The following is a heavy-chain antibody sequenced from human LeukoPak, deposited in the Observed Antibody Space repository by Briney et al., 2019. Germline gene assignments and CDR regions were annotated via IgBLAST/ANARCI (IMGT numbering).Heavy chain of an antibody. CDR1: GFTFSNAW. CDR3: ARGITGTARFDP. D-gene: IGHD1-20*01. Sequence: GGSLRLSCAASGFTFSNAWMNWVRQAPGKGLEWVSSSSSSSGHIYYADSVKGRFTISRDNAKNSLYLQMNSLRAEDTAVYYCARGITGTARFDPWGQGTLVTVSS. CDR2: SSSSSGHI. J-gene: IGHJ5*02. V-gene: IGHV3-21*01.